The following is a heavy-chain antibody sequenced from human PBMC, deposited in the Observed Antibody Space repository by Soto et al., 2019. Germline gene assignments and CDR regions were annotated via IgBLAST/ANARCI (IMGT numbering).Heavy chain of an antibody. J-gene: IGHJ5*01. CDR1: GFTFSDYY. Sequence: GGSLRLSCAPSGFTFSDYYMSWIRQAPGKGLEWVSVISSSSDYTDYADSVKGRFTISRDNAKNSLYLQMNSLRAEDTAMYYCTREFYSHYDSWGQGTLVTVSS. CDR3: TREFYSHYDS. D-gene: IGHD4-4*01. CDR2: ISSSSDYT. V-gene: IGHV3-11*06.